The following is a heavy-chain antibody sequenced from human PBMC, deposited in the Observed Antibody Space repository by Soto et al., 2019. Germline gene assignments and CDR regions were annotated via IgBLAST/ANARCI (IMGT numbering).Heavy chain of an antibody. Sequence: SETLSLTCTVSGGSVSSGSYYWSWIRQPPGKGLEWIGYIYYSGSTNYNPSLKSRVTISVDTSKNQFSLKLSSVTAADTAVYYCAREGLTMVRGVTANHWFDPWGQGTLVTVSS. CDR3: AREGLTMVRGVTANHWFDP. CDR2: IYYSGST. CDR1: GGSVSSGSYY. V-gene: IGHV4-61*01. J-gene: IGHJ5*02. D-gene: IGHD3-10*01.